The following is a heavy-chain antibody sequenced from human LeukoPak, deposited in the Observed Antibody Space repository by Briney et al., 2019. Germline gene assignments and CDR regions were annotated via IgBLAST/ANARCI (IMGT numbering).Heavy chain of an antibody. V-gene: IGHV3-48*01. Sequence: GGSLRLSCVASGFTFSSYSMNWVRQAPGKGLEWVSYITRSSSAKFYADSVKGRFTISRDNAENLQYLQMNSLRAEDTAVYYCTRDQEGSDYWGQGTLVTVSS. J-gene: IGHJ4*02. CDR1: GFTFSSYS. CDR3: TRDQEGSDY. CDR2: ITRSSSAK.